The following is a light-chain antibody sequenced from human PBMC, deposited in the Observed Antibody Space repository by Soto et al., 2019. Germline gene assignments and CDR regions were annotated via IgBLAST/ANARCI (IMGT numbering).Light chain of an antibody. V-gene: IGLV2-8*01. CDR2: DVS. J-gene: IGLJ1*01. CDR3: SSYAGSNNLI. Sequence: QSALTQPPSASGSLGQSVTISCTGTSSDVGGYNHVSWYQQHPGKAPKLLIYDVSHRPSGVPDRFSGSKSGNTASLTVSGLQADAEVDYYCSSYAGSNNLIFGTGTKLTVL. CDR1: SSDVGGYNH.